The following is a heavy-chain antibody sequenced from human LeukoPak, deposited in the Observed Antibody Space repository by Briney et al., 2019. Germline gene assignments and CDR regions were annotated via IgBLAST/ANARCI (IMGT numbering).Heavy chain of an antibody. CDR3: AREAVAVHNWFDP. Sequence: ASVRVSCKASGYTFPNCNMHWVRQAPGQGLAWMGIINPSTDGTTYAQKLQDRVTTTRDTPTSTVYIDLSSLRSEDTAVYCCAREAVAVHNWFDPWGKGTLVTVS. CDR2: INPSTDGT. CDR1: GYTFPNCN. V-gene: IGHV1-46*01. J-gene: IGHJ5*02. D-gene: IGHD6-19*01.